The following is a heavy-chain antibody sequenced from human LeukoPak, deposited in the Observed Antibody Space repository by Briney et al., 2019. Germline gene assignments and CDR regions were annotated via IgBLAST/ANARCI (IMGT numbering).Heavy chain of an antibody. D-gene: IGHD5-12*01. V-gene: IGHV4-39*07. CDR3: AREPYSGYDSLFDY. J-gene: IGHJ4*02. Sequence: SETLSLTCTVSGGSISSSSYYWGWIRQPPGKGLEWIGSIYYSGSTYYNPSLKSRVTISVDTSKNQFSLKLSSVTAADTAVYYCAREPYSGYDSLFDYWGQGTLVTVSS. CDR1: GGSISSSSYY. CDR2: IYYSGST.